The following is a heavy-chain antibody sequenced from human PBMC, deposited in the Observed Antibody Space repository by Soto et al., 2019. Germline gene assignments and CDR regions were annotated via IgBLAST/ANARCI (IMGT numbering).Heavy chain of an antibody. CDR2: ISSNSSYI. J-gene: IGHJ4*02. CDR3: ARDGLGCSSTSCYVGWYYFDY. CDR1: GFPFNNYW. Sequence: SGGSLRLSCTAAGFPFNNYWIHWVRQAPGKGLEWVSRISSNSSYIYYADSVKGRFTISRDNAKNSLYLQMNSLRAEDTAVYYCARDGLGCSSTSCYVGWYYFDYWGQGTLVTVSS. V-gene: IGHV3-21*01. D-gene: IGHD2-2*01.